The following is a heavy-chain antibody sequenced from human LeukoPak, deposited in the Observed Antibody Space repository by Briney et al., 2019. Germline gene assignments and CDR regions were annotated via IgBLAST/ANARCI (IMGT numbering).Heavy chain of an antibody. D-gene: IGHD5-12*01. CDR2: ISSSSTYI. Sequence: GGSLRLSCAASGFTFSSYSMNWVRQAPGKGLEWVSSISSSSTYIYYADSVKGRFTISRDNSKNTLYLQMNSLRAEDTAVYYCAKPPYEGGVGFDPWGQGTLVTVSS. CDR1: GFTFSSYS. V-gene: IGHV3-21*04. CDR3: AKPPYEGGVGFDP. J-gene: IGHJ5*02.